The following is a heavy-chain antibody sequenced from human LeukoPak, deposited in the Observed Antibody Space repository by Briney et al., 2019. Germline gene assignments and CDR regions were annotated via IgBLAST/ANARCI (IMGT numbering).Heavy chain of an antibody. CDR1: GYTFTNYH. V-gene: IGHV1-2*06. D-gene: IGHD2/OR15-2a*01. CDR2: IYPSSGGT. Sequence: GPVKVSCKASGYTFTNYHMHWVRQAPGQGLEWMGRIYPSSGGTNYAQKFQGRITLTTDTSINTAYMELSRLRFDDTAVYYCARDLPFEDWGQGTLVTVSS. CDR3: ARDLPFED. J-gene: IGHJ4*02.